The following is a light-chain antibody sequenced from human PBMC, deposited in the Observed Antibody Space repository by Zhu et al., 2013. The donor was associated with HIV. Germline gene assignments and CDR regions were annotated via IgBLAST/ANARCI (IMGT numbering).Light chain of an antibody. J-gene: IGKJ1*01. CDR3: QQYNNWPGT. CDR2: AAS. CDR1: QVIGNS. V-gene: IGKV1-16*01. Sequence: DIHMTQSPSSLAASIGDKVTVTCRASQVIGNSLAWFQQKPGKAPKSLIYAASNLQSGVPSRFSATGSGTDFTLTISSLQSEDLAVYYCQQYNNWPGTFGPGTKVEFK.